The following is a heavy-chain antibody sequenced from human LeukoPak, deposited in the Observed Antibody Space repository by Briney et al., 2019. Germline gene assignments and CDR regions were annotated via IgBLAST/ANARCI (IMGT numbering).Heavy chain of an antibody. CDR1: GGSISPYF. J-gene: IGHJ3*02. CDR2: IFYVGST. D-gene: IGHD3-22*01. Sequence: SETLSLTCTVSGGSISPYFWSWFRQPPGKGLEWIGYIFYVGSTNYNPSLKSRVTISVDTSKNQFSLKLNSVTAADTAVYYCARDYYDSRGEAFDIWGQGTMVTVSS. V-gene: IGHV4-59*01. CDR3: ARDYYDSRGEAFDI.